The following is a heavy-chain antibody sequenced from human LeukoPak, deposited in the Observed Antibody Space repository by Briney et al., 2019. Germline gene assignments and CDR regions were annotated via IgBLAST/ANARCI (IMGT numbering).Heavy chain of an antibody. CDR1: GFTFSSYG. J-gene: IGHJ4*02. CDR3: ARDREVGATIHDY. D-gene: IGHD1-26*01. V-gene: IGHV3-48*01. CDR2: ISSSSSTI. Sequence: GGSLRLSCAASGFTFSSYGMNWVRQAPGKGLQWVSYISSSSSTIYYADSVKGRFTISRDNAKNSLYLQMNSLRAEDTAVYFCARDREVGATIHDYWGQGTLVTVSS.